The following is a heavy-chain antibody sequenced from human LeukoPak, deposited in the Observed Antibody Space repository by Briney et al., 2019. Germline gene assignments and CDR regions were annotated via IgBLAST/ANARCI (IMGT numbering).Heavy chain of an antibody. Sequence: SVKVSCKSFGGTFSSYAISWVRQAPGQGLEWMGGIIPIFGTANYAQKFQGRVTITTDESTSTAYMELSSLRSEDTAVYYCARGPGIAAAGIFDYWGQGTLVTVSS. CDR3: ARGPGIAAAGIFDY. CDR1: GGTFSSYA. J-gene: IGHJ4*02. V-gene: IGHV1-69*05. D-gene: IGHD6-13*01. CDR2: IIPIFGTA.